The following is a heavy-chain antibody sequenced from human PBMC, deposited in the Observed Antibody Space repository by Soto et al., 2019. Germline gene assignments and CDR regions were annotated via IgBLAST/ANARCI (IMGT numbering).Heavy chain of an antibody. J-gene: IGHJ4*02. CDR2: THYSGST. CDR1: GGSISSGGYY. V-gene: IGHV4-31*03. D-gene: IGHD1-26*01. Sequence: QVQLQESGPGLVKPSQTLSLTCTVSGGSISSGGYYWSWIRQHPGKGLEWIGYTHYSGSTYYNPSRKRRVTISVDTSKYQFSLQLSSVSAADTAVYYCARYRGPWTNFDYGGQGTRVPVSS. CDR3: ARYRGPWTNFDY.